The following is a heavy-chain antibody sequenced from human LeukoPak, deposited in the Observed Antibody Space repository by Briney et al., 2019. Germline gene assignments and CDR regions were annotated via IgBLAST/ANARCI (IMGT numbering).Heavy chain of an antibody. CDR3: ARARKKGHYGDYTPFDY. CDR2: INPNSGGT. V-gene: IGHV1-2*02. CDR1: GYTFTGYY. J-gene: IGHJ4*02. D-gene: IGHD4-17*01. Sequence: ASVKVSCKASGYTFTGYYMHWVRQAPGQGLEWMGWINPNSGGTNYAQKFQGRVTMTRDTSISTAYMELSRLRSDDTAVYYCARARKKGHYGDYTPFDYWGQGTLVTVSS.